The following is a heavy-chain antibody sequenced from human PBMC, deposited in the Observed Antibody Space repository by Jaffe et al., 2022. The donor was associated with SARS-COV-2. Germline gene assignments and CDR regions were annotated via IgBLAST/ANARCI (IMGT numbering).Heavy chain of an antibody. J-gene: IGHJ3*02. CDR3: ARESRYYYDSSGYYPIATDAFDI. CDR2: IKQDGSEK. V-gene: IGHV3-7*01. D-gene: IGHD3-22*01. Sequence: EVQLVESGGGLVQPGGSLRLSCAASGFTFSSYWMSWVRQAPGKGLEWVANIKQDGSEKYYVDSVKGRFTISRDNAKNSLYLQMNSLRAEDTAVYYCARESRYYYDSSGYYPIATDAFDIWGQGTMVTVSS. CDR1: GFTFSSYW.